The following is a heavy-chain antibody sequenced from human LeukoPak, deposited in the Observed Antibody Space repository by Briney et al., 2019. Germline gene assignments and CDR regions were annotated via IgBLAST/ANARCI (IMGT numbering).Heavy chain of an antibody. CDR3: AKSSDYYDSSRFDY. D-gene: IGHD3-22*01. Sequence: PGGSLRLSCAASGFTFSSYAMSWVRQTPGKGLEWVSAISGSGGSTYYADSVKGRFTISRDNSKNTLYLQMNSLRAEDTAVYYCAKSSDYYDSSRFDYWGQGTLVTVSS. CDR2: ISGSGGST. V-gene: IGHV3-23*01. CDR1: GFTFSSYA. J-gene: IGHJ4*02.